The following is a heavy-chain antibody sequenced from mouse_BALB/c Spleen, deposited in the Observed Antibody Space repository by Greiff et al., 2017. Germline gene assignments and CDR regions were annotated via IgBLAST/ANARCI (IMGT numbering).Heavy chain of an antibody. V-gene: IGHV3-2*02. Sequence: DVQLQESGPGLVKPSQSLSLTCTVTGYSITSDYAWNWIRQFPGNKLEWMGYISYSGSTSYNPSLKSRISITRDTSKNQFFLQLNSVTTEDTATYYCARRRTGMFAYWGQGTLVTVSA. D-gene: IGHD4-1*01. CDR1: GYSITSDYA. J-gene: IGHJ3*01. CDR3: ARRRTGMFAY. CDR2: ISYSGST.